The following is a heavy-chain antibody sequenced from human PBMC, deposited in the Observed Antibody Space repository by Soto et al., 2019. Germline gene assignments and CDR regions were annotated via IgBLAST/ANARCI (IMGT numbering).Heavy chain of an antibody. CDR2: ISWDSGSI. J-gene: IGHJ4*02. V-gene: IGHV3-9*01. CDR3: AKVGGILSLGRYFDY. D-gene: IGHD3-16*01. Sequence: EVQLVESGGGLVQPGGSLRLSCAASGFNFDDFAVHWVRQAPGKGLEWVSGISWDSGSIGYADSVKGRFTISRDNAKNSLYLQMNSLRTEDTALYYCAKVGGILSLGRYFDYWGQGTLVTVSS. CDR1: GFNFDDFA.